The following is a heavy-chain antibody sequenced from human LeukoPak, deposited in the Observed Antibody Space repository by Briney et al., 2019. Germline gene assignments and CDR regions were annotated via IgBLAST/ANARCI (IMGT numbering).Heavy chain of an antibody. CDR1: GGSIFSSSYH. Sequence: SETLSLTCTISGGSIFSSSYHWGWIRQPPGKGLEWIGSIYYSGSTYYNPSLKSRVTISVDTSKNKFSLKLSSVAAADTAVYYCARVTIAAVDYWGQGTLVTVSS. CDR2: IYYSGST. D-gene: IGHD6-25*01. J-gene: IGHJ4*02. CDR3: ARVTIAAVDY. V-gene: IGHV4-39*07.